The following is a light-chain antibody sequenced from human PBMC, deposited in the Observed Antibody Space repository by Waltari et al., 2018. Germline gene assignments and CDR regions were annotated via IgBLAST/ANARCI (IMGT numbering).Light chain of an antibody. Sequence: LVLTQSPSASASLGASVTPTCSLPGDTSASAIAWHQPLPVKGPRYLKTVNSDGSHKKGDGISDRFSGSSSDLDRYLIISRLQSDDEAEYFCQTWGTGFQVFGTGTKLTVL. V-gene: IGLV4-69*01. J-gene: IGLJ3*02. CDR3: QTWGTGFQV. CDR1: GDTSASA. CDR2: VNSDGSH.